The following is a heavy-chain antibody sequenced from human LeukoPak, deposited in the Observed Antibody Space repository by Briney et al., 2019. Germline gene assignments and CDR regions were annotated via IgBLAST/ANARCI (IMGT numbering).Heavy chain of an antibody. J-gene: IGHJ3*02. Sequence: GASVKVSCKASGYTFTGYGISWVRQAPGQGLEWMGWISAYNGNTNYAQKLQGRVTMTTDTSTSTAYMELRSLRSDDTAVYYCASSSSSWNDAFDIWGQGTIVTVSS. V-gene: IGHV1-18*01. CDR2: ISAYNGNT. D-gene: IGHD6-13*01. CDR3: ASSSSSWNDAFDI. CDR1: GYTFTGYG.